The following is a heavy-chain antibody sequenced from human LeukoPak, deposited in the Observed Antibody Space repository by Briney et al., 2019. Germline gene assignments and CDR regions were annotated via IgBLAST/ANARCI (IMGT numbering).Heavy chain of an antibody. CDR3: ARDPYYYGSGSYYIPSYYYYGMDV. Sequence: GGSLRFSCAASGFTFSDYYMSWIRQAPGKGLEWVSYISSSSSYTNYADSVKGRFTISRDNAKNSLYLQMNSLRAEDMAVYYCARDPYYYGSGSYYIPSYYYYGMDVWGQGTTVTVSS. CDR2: ISSSSSYT. J-gene: IGHJ6*02. V-gene: IGHV3-11*06. D-gene: IGHD3-10*01. CDR1: GFTFSDYY.